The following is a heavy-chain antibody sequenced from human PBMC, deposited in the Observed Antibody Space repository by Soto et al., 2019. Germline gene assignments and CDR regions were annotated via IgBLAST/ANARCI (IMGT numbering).Heavy chain of an antibody. CDR3: ARAQWELIPKTYYFDY. CDR2: IYYSGST. Sequence: QVQLQESGPGLVKPSRTLSLTCTVSGGSISSGDYYWSWIRQPPGKGLEWIAYIYYSGSTYYNPSLKSRVTISVDTSKNQFSLKLSSVTAADTAVYYCARAQWELIPKTYYFDYWGQGTLVTVSS. J-gene: IGHJ4*02. CDR1: GGSISSGDYY. V-gene: IGHV4-30-4*01. D-gene: IGHD1-26*01.